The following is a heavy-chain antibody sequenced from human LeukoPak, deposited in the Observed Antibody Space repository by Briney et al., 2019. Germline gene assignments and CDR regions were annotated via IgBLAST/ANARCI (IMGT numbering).Heavy chain of an antibody. D-gene: IGHD1-26*01. Sequence: ASVKVSCKASGYTFTGHYIHWVRQAPGQGLEWMGWINPNSGGTNYAQKFQGRVTMTRDTSISTAYMELSRLRSDDTAVYYCARAGYSGSYLTSDYWGQGTLVTVSS. J-gene: IGHJ4*02. CDR1: GYTFTGHY. V-gene: IGHV1-2*02. CDR2: INPNSGGT. CDR3: ARAGYSGSYLTSDY.